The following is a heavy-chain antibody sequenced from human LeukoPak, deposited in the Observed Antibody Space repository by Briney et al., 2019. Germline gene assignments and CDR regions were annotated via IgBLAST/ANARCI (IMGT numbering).Heavy chain of an antibody. D-gene: IGHD3-10*01. V-gene: IGHV4-59*01. CDR2: IYYSGSN. J-gene: IGHJ4*02. Sequence: SETLSLTCTVSGVSISSYYRSWIRQPPGKGLEWIGYIYYSGSNNYNPSFKSRVTISVNTSKNQFSRKLSSVTATDTAVYYCATMVGGVHKYYFDYWGQRTLVTASS. CDR3: ATMVGGVHKYYFDY. CDR1: GVSISSYY.